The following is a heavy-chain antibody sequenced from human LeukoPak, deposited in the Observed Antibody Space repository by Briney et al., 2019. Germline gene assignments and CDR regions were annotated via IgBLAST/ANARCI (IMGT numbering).Heavy chain of an antibody. D-gene: IGHD3-10*01. CDR3: AIGTSGNF. J-gene: IGHJ4*02. V-gene: IGHV3-7*03. CDR2: MDPSGSQK. CDR1: GITFNRSW. Sequence: GGSLRLSCAASGITFNRSWMNWVRQAPGKGLEWVANMDPSGSQKRYVDSVKGRFTISKDNPGTSLYLDMYSLRAEDTGIYYCAIGTSGNFWGQGTLVTVSS.